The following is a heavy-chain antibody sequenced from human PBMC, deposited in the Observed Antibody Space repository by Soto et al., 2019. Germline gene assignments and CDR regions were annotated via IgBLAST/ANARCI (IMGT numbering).Heavy chain of an antibody. J-gene: IGHJ4*02. Sequence: EVQLLESGGGLVQPGESLRLSCAASGFTFSNYVMNWVRQAPGKGLEWVSAITGSGGSTYYADSVKGRFTMSRDDPKNTLYLQMNSLRAEDTAVYYCAKIRDYYDSSGYPPYFFDYWGQGTLVTVSS. CDR1: GFTFSNYV. CDR3: AKIRDYYDSSGYPPYFFDY. V-gene: IGHV3-23*01. CDR2: ITGSGGST. D-gene: IGHD3-22*01.